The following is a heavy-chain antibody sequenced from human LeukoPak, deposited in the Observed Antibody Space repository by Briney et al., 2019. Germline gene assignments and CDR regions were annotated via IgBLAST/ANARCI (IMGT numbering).Heavy chain of an antibody. CDR1: GFTFSSYA. D-gene: IGHD6-19*01. CDR3: AKDLLGYSSGWYFIGAFDI. V-gene: IGHV3-23*01. CDR2: ISGSGGST. Sequence: GGSLRLSCAASGFTFSSYAMSWVRQAPGKGLEWVSAISGSGGSTYYADSVKGRFTISRDNSKNTLYPQMNSLRAEDTAVYYCAKDLLGYSSGWYFIGAFDIWGQGTMVTASS. J-gene: IGHJ3*02.